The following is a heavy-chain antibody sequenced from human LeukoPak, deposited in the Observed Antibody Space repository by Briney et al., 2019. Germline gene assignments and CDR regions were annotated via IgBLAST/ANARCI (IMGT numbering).Heavy chain of an antibody. CDR3: AREYSSSSGKALDY. Sequence: GGSLRLSCAASGLTFSTYSMNWVRQAPGKGLEWVSYISSSSSTIYYADSVKGRFTISRDNAKNSLHLQMNSLRDKDTAVCYCAREYSSSSGKALDYWGQGTLVTVSS. CDR2: ISSSSSTI. V-gene: IGHV3-48*02. D-gene: IGHD6-6*01. CDR1: GLTFSTYS. J-gene: IGHJ4*02.